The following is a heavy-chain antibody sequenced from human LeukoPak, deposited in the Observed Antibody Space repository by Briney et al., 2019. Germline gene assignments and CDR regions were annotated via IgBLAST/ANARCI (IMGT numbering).Heavy chain of an antibody. V-gene: IGHV4-38-2*02. D-gene: IGHD3-22*01. J-gene: IGHJ3*02. CDR1: GYSISSGYY. CDR3: ARNYYDSSGYHYSAFDI. Sequence: TPETLSLTCTVSGYSISSGYYWGWIRQPPGKGLEWIGSIYHSGSTYYNPSLKSRVTISVDTSKNQFSLKLSSVTAADTAVYYCARNYYDSSGYHYSAFDIWGQGTMVTVSS. CDR2: IYHSGST.